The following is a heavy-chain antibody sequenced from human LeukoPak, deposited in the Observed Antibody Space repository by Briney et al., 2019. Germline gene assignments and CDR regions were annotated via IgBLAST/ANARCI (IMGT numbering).Heavy chain of an antibody. J-gene: IGHJ4*02. V-gene: IGHV3-23*01. Sequence: GASLRLSCAASGFTFSSYAMSCVRQAPGKGLEWVSAISGSGGSTYYADSVKGRFTISRDNSKNTLYLQMNSLRAEDTAVYYCAKLYSSEYYFDYWGQGTLVTVSS. CDR2: ISGSGGST. CDR3: AKLYSSEYYFDY. D-gene: IGHD6-19*01. CDR1: GFTFSSYA.